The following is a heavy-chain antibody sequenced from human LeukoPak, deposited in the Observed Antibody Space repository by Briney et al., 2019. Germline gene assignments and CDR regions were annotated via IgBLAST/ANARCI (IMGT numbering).Heavy chain of an antibody. V-gene: IGHV3-30-3*01. D-gene: IGHD3-10*02. CDR2: ISYDGSNK. CDR3: AGLYYDVYFDY. Sequence: GGSLRLSCSASGFTFSSYAMHWVRQAPGKGLEWVAVISYDGSNKYYADSVKGRFTISRDNSKNTLYLQMNSLRAEDTAVYYCAGLYYDVYFDYWGQGTLVTVSS. CDR1: GFTFSSYA. J-gene: IGHJ4*02.